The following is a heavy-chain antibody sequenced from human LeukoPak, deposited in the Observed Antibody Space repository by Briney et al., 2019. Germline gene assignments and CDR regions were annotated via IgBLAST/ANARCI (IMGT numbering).Heavy chain of an antibody. CDR2: ISSSSSYI. CDR1: GFTFSSYS. D-gene: IGHD3-10*01. V-gene: IGHV3-21*04. CDR3: ARDQRDGSGSHSPYGMDV. Sequence: PGGSLRLSCAASGFTFSSYSMNWVRQAPGKGLEWVSSISSSSSYIYYADSVKGRFTISRHDSKNTLFLQMNSLRAEDTAVYYCARDQRDGSGSHSPYGMDVWGQGTTVTVSS. J-gene: IGHJ6*02.